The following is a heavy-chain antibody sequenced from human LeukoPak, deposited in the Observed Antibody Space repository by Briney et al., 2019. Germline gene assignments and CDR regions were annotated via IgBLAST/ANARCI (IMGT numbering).Heavy chain of an antibody. D-gene: IGHD1-26*01. Sequence: GGSLRLSCATSGFSFRNSWMSWVRQAPGKGLEWVANIKQDATETYYADSVKGRLTISRDNARRSLFLQMNILRVEDTALYYWAKLNWDDGEVSGFDQWGQGLLVTVSS. V-gene: IGHV3-7*01. CDR2: IKQDATET. CDR1: GFSFRNSW. CDR3: AKLNWDDGEVSGFDQ. J-gene: IGHJ5*02.